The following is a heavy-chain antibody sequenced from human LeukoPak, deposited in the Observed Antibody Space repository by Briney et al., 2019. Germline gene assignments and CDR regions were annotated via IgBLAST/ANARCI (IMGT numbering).Heavy chain of an antibody. J-gene: IGHJ6*03. V-gene: IGHV4-59*01. CDR2: IYYSGST. Sequence: PSETLSLTCTVSGGSISSYYWSWIRQPPGKGLEWIGYIYYSGSTNYNPSLKSRVTISVDTSKNQFSLKLSSVTAANTAVYYCARAGVYYDFWSGSSSYYMDVWGKGTTVTVSS. CDR3: ARAGVYYDFWSGSSSYYMDV. CDR1: GGSISSYY. D-gene: IGHD3-3*01.